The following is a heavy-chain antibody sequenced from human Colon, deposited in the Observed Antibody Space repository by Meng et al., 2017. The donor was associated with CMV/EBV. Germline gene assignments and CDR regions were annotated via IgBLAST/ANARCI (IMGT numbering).Heavy chain of an antibody. CDR1: GDSVSSNSAA. CDR2: TYYRSRWYN. D-gene: IGHD3-22*01. V-gene: IGHV6-1*01. J-gene: IGHJ5*02. Sequence: SETLSLTCVISGDSVSSNSAAWNWFRQSPSRGLEWLGRTYYRSRWYNDYAIFVKSRITISPDTSKNQFSLQLNSVTPEDTAVYFCARDHDNFDSRGKIMDNWFDPWGQGTLVTVSS. CDR3: ARDHDNFDSRGKIMDNWFDP.